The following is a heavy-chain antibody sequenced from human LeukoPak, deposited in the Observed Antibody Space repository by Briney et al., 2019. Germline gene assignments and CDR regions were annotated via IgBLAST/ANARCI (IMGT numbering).Heavy chain of an antibody. D-gene: IGHD3-10*01. Sequence: AGGSLRLSCTASGFTFGDYAMSWVRQAPGKGLVWVSRISSDGSITGYADSVKGRFTISRDNAKNTLYLQMNSLRAEDTAVYYCARHLNYYLDYWGQGTLVTVSS. CDR1: GFTFGDYA. CDR3: ARHLNYYLDY. CDR2: ISSDGSIT. J-gene: IGHJ4*02. V-gene: IGHV3-74*01.